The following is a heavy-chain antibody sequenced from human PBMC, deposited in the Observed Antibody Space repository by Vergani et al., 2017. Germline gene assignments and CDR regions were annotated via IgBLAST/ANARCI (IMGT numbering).Heavy chain of an antibody. CDR2: INPNSGGT. V-gene: IGHV1-2*02. CDR3: ARMPVVYGDYRGGWFDP. J-gene: IGHJ5*02. D-gene: IGHD4-17*01. Sequence: QVQLVQSGAEVKKPGASVKVSCKASGYTFTGYYMHWVRQAPGQGLEWMGWINPNSGGTNYAQKFQGRVTMTRDTSISTAYMELSRLRSDETAVYYWARMPVVYGDYRGGWFDPWGQGTLVTVSS. CDR1: GYTFTGYY.